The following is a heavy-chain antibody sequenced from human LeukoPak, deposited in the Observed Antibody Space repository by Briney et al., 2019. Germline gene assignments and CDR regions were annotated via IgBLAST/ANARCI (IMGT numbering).Heavy chain of an antibody. CDR1: EFTFTSYA. CDR3: ARDPFQEWELKTLDY. D-gene: IGHD1-26*01. Sequence: GWSLGLSCAASEFTFTSYAMSWVRQAPGQGLEWFSAISGSGGSTDYADSVKGRFTISRDNSKTTLYMQMNSLRAEDTAVYYCARDPFQEWELKTLDYWGQGTLVTVSS. V-gene: IGHV3-23*01. CDR2: ISGSGGST. J-gene: IGHJ4*02.